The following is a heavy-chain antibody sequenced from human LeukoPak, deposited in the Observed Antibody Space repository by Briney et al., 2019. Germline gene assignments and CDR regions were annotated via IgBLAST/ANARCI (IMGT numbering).Heavy chain of an antibody. J-gene: IGHJ4*02. V-gene: IGHV3-48*02. CDR3: ARADYYGSGNYYTSDY. CDR1: GFTFSSYS. D-gene: IGHD3-10*01. CDR2: IRSSSSTM. Sequence: PGGSLRLSCAASGFTFSSYSMNWVRQAPGKGLEWVSYIRSSSSTMYYADSVKGRFTISRDNAKNSLCLQMNSLRDEDTAMYYCARADYYGSGNYYTSDYWGQGTLVTVSS.